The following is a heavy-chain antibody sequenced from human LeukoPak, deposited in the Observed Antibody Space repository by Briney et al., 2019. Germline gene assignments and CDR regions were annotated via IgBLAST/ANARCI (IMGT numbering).Heavy chain of an antibody. D-gene: IGHD4-17*01. CDR3: ARMRGDYGDYGWFDP. CDR2: ISAYNGNT. J-gene: IGHJ5*02. CDR1: GYTFTSYG. Sequence: GASGKVSGKASGYTFTSYGISWVRQAPGQGLEWMGWISAYNGNTNYAQKLQGRVTMTTDTSTSTAYMELRSLRSDDTAVYYCARMRGDYGDYGWFDPWGQGTLVTVSS. V-gene: IGHV1-18*01.